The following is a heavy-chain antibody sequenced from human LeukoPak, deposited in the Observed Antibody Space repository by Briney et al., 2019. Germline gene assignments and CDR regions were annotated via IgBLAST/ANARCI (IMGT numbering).Heavy chain of an antibody. Sequence: SDTLSVTRLLYVGSFRYYSRSWLGQPPGTGLEGIGEINHSGITNYNLFLPSRVILSVHMSKTPLSLKLSSVTVADTAVYYCARGPIKLRLAELSLFDYWGQGTLVTVS. CDR2: INHSGIT. CDR1: VGSFRYYS. V-gene: IGHV4-34*01. CDR3: ARGPIKLRLAELSLFDY. D-gene: IGHD3-16*02. J-gene: IGHJ4*02.